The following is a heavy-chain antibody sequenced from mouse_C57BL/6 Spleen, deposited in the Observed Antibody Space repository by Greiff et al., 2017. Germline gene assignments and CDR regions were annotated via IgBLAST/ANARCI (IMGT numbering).Heavy chain of an antibody. CDR2: IHPNSGIT. V-gene: IGHV1-64*01. D-gene: IGHD3-2*02. Sequence: VQLQQPGAELVKPGASVKLSCKASGYTFTSFWIHWVKQRPGQGLEWIGMIHPNSGITNYNEKFKSTATLTVDKSSSTAYMQLSNLTSEDSAVYYCASRQLRLPYSFDYWGQGTTLTVSS. J-gene: IGHJ2*01. CDR1: GYTFTSFW. CDR3: ASRQLRLPYSFDY.